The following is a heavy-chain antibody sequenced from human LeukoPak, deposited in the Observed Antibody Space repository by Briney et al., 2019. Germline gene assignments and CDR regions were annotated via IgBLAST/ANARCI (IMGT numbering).Heavy chain of an antibody. Sequence: GASVKVSCKASGYTFTSYGISWVRQAPGQGLEWMGWISAYNGNTNYVQKLQARVTMTTDTSTSTAYMELRSLRADDTAVYYCARDSMVTNVNDAFDIWGQGTMVTVSS. J-gene: IGHJ3*02. V-gene: IGHV1-18*01. CDR3: ARDSMVTNVNDAFDI. CDR1: GYTFTSYG. D-gene: IGHD3-10*01. CDR2: ISAYNGNT.